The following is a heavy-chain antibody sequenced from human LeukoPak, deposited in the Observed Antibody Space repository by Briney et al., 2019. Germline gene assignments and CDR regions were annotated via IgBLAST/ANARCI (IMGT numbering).Heavy chain of an antibody. CDR3: ARTNTYYDILTGPHDAFDI. D-gene: IGHD3-9*01. V-gene: IGHV3-21*01. CDR2: ISSSSSYI. CDR1: GFTFSSYS. J-gene: IGHJ3*02. Sequence: GGSLRLSCAASGFTFSSYSMNWVRQAPGKGLEWVSSISSSSSYIYYADSVKGRFTISRDNAKNSLYLQMNSLRAEDTAVYYCARTNTYYDILTGPHDAFDIWGQGTMVTVSS.